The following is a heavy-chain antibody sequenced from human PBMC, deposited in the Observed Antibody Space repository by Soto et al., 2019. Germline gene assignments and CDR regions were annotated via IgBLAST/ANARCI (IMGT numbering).Heavy chain of an antibody. D-gene: IGHD1-20*01. Sequence: GELQQWGTGLLKPSETLSLNCSVYGGSSRAYHWSWIRQSPGEGLEWIGEFSYSGSLNYNPSLRGRVAVSLYTSTNHFYLTMTSVTAADTAVYFCAGGPRYWSFALWGRGTLVTVS. V-gene: IGHV4-34*01. CDR1: GGSSRAYH. J-gene: IGHJ2*01. CDR3: AGGPRYWSFAL. CDR2: FSYSGSL.